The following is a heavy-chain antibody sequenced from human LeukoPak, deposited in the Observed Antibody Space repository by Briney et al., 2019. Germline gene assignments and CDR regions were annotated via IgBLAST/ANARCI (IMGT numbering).Heavy chain of an antibody. V-gene: IGHV4-30-2*01. CDR1: GGSISSGGYS. J-gene: IGHJ4*02. CDR3: AREERLRWTAY. Sequence: SETLSLTCAVSGGSISSGGYSWSWIRQPPGKGLEWIGYIYHSGSTYYNPSLKSRVTISVDRSKNQFSLKLSSVTAADTAVYYCAREERLRWTAYWGQGTLVTVSS. D-gene: IGHD4-23*01. CDR2: IYHSGST.